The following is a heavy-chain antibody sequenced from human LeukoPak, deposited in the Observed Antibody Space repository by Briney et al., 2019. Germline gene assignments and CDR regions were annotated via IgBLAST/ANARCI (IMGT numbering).Heavy chain of an antibody. D-gene: IGHD3-3*01. CDR2: IYSGGST. CDR3: ASTRTTYYDFWSGYSAFDY. Sequence: GGSLRLSCAACGFTDSSNYMSWARQAPGKGLEGVSVIYSGGSTYYADSVKGRFTRSRDNSKNTLYLQMNSLRAEDTAVYYCASTRTTYYDFWSGYSAFDYWGQGTLVTVSS. CDR1: GFTDSSNY. V-gene: IGHV3-53*01. J-gene: IGHJ4*02.